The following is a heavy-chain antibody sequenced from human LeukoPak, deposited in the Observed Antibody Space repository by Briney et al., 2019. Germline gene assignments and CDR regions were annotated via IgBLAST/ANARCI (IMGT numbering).Heavy chain of an antibody. V-gene: IGHV1-69*04. D-gene: IGHD3-9*01. J-gene: IGHJ4*02. CDR1: GGTFSSYA. CDR3: ARDYIIRGIYDILTGPSDYYFDY. CDR2: IIPILGIA. Sequence: SVKVSCKASGGTFSSYAISWVRQAPGQGLEWMGRIIPILGIANYAQKFQGRVTITADKSTSTAYMELSSLRSEDTAVYYCARDYIIRGIYDILTGPSDYYFDYWGQGTLVTVSS.